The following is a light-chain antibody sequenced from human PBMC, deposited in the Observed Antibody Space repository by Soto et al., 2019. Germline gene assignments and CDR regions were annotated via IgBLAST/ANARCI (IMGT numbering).Light chain of an antibody. CDR1: QDISNY. V-gene: IGKV1-33*01. CDR3: QQYDDLPIT. Sequence: DIQMTQSPSSLSASVGDRVTITCQASQDISNYLNWYQQKPGKAPKLLIYDASNLETGVPPRFIGSGSGTDFTFTISSLQPEDIATYYCQQYDDLPITFGGGTKVEIK. CDR2: DAS. J-gene: IGKJ4*01.